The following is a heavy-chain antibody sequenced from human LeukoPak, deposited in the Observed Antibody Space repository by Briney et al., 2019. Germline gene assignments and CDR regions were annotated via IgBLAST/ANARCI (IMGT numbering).Heavy chain of an antibody. J-gene: IGHJ4*02. CDR3: GQVGY. CDR2: ISYDGSNK. Sequence: PGGSLRLSCAASGFTFSSYGMHWVRQAPGKGLEWVAVISYDGSNKYYADSVKGRFTISRDNSKNTLYLQMNSLRVEDTATYFCGQVGYWGQGTLVTVAS. V-gene: IGHV3-30*03. D-gene: IGHD1-26*01. CDR1: GFTFSSYG.